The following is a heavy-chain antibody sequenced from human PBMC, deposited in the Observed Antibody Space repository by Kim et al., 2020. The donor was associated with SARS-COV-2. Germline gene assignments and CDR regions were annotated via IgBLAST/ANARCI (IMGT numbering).Heavy chain of an antibody. V-gene: IGHV4-34*01. CDR3: ARVEYGSSSWYRAGYFDY. J-gene: IGHJ4*02. Sequence: SETLSLTCAVYGGSFSGYYWSWIRQPPGKGLEWIGEINHSGSTNYNPSLKSRVTISVDTSKNQFSLKLSSVTAADTAVYYCARVEYGSSSWYRAGYFDYWGQGTLVTVSS. D-gene: IGHD6-13*01. CDR1: GGSFSGYY. CDR2: INHSGST.